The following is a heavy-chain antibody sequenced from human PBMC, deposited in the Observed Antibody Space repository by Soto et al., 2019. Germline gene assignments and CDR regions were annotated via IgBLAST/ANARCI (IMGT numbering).Heavy chain of an antibody. V-gene: IGHV6-1*01. CDR2: TYYRSKWYN. CDR1: GDSVSSSSVT. CDR3: VRLIGNSWLDF. J-gene: IGHJ5*01. D-gene: IGHD1-26*01. Sequence: PSQTLSLTCVISGDSVSSSSVTWNWIRQSPSRGLEWLGRTYYRSKWYNDYAESVKSRITINPDTSKNQFSLHLNSVTPEDTAVYYCVRLIGNSWLDFWGQGTLVTAPQ.